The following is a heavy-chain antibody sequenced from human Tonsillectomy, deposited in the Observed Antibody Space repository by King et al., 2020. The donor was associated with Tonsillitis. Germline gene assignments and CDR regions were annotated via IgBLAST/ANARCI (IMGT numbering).Heavy chain of an antibody. V-gene: IGHV3-21*01. CDR1: GFIFNNYD. J-gene: IGHJ3*02. CDR3: AGDEGADYYGSGRGAFDI. Sequence: VQLVESGGGLVRPGWSLRLSCATSGFIFNNYDMNWVRQAPGKGLEWVSSISSTGRYIYYADSVKGRFTISRDNAKKSLSLLMNSLRVEDTAVYFCAGDEGADYYGSGRGAFDIWGHGTMVTVSS. D-gene: IGHD6-19*01. CDR2: ISSTGRYI.